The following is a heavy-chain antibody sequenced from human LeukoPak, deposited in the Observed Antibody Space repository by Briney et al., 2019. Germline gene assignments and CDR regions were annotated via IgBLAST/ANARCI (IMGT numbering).Heavy chain of an antibody. Sequence: ASVKVSCKASGYTFTGYYMHWVRQAPGQGLEWMGWINPNSGGTNYAQKFQGRVTMTRDTSISTAYMELSRLRSDDTAVYNCASTPLYGSGSYYFDYWGQGTLVTVSS. CDR1: GYTFTGYY. D-gene: IGHD3-10*01. CDR2: INPNSGGT. V-gene: IGHV1-2*02. J-gene: IGHJ4*02. CDR3: ASTPLYGSGSYYFDY.